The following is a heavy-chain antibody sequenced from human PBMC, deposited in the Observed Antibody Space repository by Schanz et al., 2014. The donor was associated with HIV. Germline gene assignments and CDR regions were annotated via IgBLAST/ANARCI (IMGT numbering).Heavy chain of an antibody. CDR1: GFTFSSSG. CDR2: MWYDESHK. CDR3: RAWLPRDDMDV. V-gene: IGHV3-33*01. J-gene: IGHJ6*02. D-gene: IGHD3-22*01. Sequence: QVQLVESGGGVVQPGRSLRLSCTASGFTFSSSGMHWVRQAPGKGLEWVAAMWYDESHKGYADSVKGRFTISRDNSKNTLYLEMNSLRPEDTAVYYCRAWLPRDDMDVWGQGTTVTVS.